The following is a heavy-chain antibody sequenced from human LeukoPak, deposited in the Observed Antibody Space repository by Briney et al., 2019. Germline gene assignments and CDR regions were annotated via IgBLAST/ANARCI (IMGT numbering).Heavy chain of an antibody. CDR3: AELGITMMGGV. D-gene: IGHD3-22*01. V-gene: IGHV3-48*03. CDR1: GFTFSSYE. Sequence: GGSLRLSCAAPGFTFSSYEMNWVRQAPGKGLERALYISSSGRTIYYAESVKRRFTISRDNAKNSLYLQMNSLRGEDRAVYYCAELGITMMGGVWGKGSTVTIS. CDR2: ISSSGRTI. J-gene: IGHJ6*03.